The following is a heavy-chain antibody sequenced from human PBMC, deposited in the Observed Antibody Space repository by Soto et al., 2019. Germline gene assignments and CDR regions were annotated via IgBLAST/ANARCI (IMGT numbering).Heavy chain of an antibody. CDR1: GYSFTNYW. J-gene: IGHJ4*02. Sequence: GESLKISCKVSGYSFTNYWIGWVRQMPGKGLEWMGILYPDDSDTRYGASFQGQVTFSGDTSIGTAYLQWSSLKASDTAMYYCARRSISAKYYFDFWGQGTLVTVSS. CDR2: LYPDDSDT. CDR3: ARRSISAKYYFDF. V-gene: IGHV5-51*01. D-gene: IGHD6-6*01.